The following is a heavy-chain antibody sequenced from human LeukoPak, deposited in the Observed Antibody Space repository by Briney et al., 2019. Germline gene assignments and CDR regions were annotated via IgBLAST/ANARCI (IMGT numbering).Heavy chain of an antibody. CDR2: IAADGGVK. D-gene: IGHD6-19*01. CDR1: GFTFHDHG. V-gene: IGHV3-30*03. CDR3: AREATWGQWYFDL. J-gene: IGHJ4*02. Sequence: GGSLRLSCAASGFTFHDHGMDWVRQAPGKRLEWVAVIAADGGVKQSADFVKGRFSLSRDNSKNTVFLEMNGLTVEDTAVYYCAREATWGQWYFDLWGQGAPVTVSS.